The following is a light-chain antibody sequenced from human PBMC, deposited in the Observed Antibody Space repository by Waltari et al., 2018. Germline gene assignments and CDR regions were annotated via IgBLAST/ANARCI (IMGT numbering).Light chain of an antibody. V-gene: IGKV1-5*03. CDR2: KAS. CDR3: QHYNNYPLT. Sequence: DIQMTQSPSTLSASVGDRVTIPCRASQTISNWLAWYQQKPGKAPKVLIYKASDLQSGVPSRFSGSGSGTEFTLTISSLQPDDFATYYCQHYNNYPLTFGGGTKVEIK. J-gene: IGKJ4*01. CDR1: QTISNW.